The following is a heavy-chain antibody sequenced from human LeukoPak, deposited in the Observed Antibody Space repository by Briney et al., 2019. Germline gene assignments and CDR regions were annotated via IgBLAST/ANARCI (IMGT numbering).Heavy chain of an antibody. CDR2: INPNSGGT. CDR1: GYTFTGYY. CDR3: ARSVAVSLYYFDY. J-gene: IGHJ4*02. V-gene: IGHV1-2*04. D-gene: IGHD6-19*01. Sequence: ASVKVSCKASGYTFTGYYMHWVRQAPGQWLEWMGWINPNSGGTNYAQKFQGWVTMTRDTSISTAYMELSRLRSDDTAVYYCARSVAVSLYYFDYWGQGTLVTVSS.